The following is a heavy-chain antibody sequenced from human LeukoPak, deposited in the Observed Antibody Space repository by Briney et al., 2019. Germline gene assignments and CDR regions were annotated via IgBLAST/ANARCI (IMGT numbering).Heavy chain of an antibody. CDR2: INPNSGGT. CDR3: ARAEEGKYCGGYCSTDY. D-gene: IGHD2-21*02. J-gene: IGHJ4*02. Sequence: GASVNLTCNTSGYTFTRNDINWVRQAPGQGLEWMGWINPNSGGTNYAQKFQGRVTMTRDTSISTAYMELSRLRSDDTAVYYCARAEEGKYCGGYCSTDYWGQGTLVTFSS. V-gene: IGHV1-2*02. CDR1: GYTFTRND.